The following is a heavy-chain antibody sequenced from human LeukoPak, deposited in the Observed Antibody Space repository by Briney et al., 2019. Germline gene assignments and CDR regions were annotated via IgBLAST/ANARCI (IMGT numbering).Heavy chain of an antibody. CDR2: IHSNGYT. V-gene: IGHV4-4*09. Sequence: PSETLSLTCTVSGGSISGYYWTWSRQPPGQGLEWIAYIHSNGYTNYNPSLRSRVTISVDPSKNQFSLTVTPVTAADTAIYYCARRQGPMSGTYDYFDPWGQGALVTVSS. CDR3: ARRQGPMSGTYDYFDP. CDR1: GGSISGYY. D-gene: IGHD1-26*01. J-gene: IGHJ5*02.